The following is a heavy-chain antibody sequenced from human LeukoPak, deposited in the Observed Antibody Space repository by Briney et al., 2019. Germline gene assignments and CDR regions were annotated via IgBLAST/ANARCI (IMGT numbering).Heavy chain of an antibody. Sequence: ASVKVSCKASGYTFTGYYMHWVRQAPGQGLEWMGWINPNSGGTNYAQKFQGRVTMTRDTSISTAYMELSRLRSDDTAVYYCATPSYSSGWKYAFDIRGQGTMVTVSS. CDR2: INPNSGGT. V-gene: IGHV1-2*02. CDR3: ATPSYSSGWKYAFDI. D-gene: IGHD6-19*01. CDR1: GYTFTGYY. J-gene: IGHJ3*02.